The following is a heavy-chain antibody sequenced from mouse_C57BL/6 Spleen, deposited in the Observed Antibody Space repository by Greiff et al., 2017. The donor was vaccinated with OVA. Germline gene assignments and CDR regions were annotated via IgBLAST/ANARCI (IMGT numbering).Heavy chain of an antibody. D-gene: IGHD2-2*01. CDR1: GFSLTSYG. V-gene: IGHV2-2*01. Sequence: VKLMESGPGLVQPSQSLPITCTVSGFSLTSYGVHWVRQSPGKGLEWLGVIWSGGSTDYNAAFISRLSISKDNSKSQVFFKMNSLQADDTAIYYCARIGSEGYWGQGTTLTVSS. CDR2: IWSGGST. CDR3: ARIGSEGY. J-gene: IGHJ2*01.